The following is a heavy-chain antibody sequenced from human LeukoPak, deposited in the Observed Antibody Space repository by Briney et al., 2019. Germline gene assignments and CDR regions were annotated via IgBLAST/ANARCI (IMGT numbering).Heavy chain of an antibody. Sequence: GGSLRLSCAASGFTPDDYAMHWVREAPGKGLEWVSLISGDGGSTYSADSVKGRFTISRDNSKNSLYLQMNSLRTEDTALYYCAKDMAQYCSSTSCYYYGMDVWGQGTTVTVCS. CDR3: AKDMAQYCSSTSCYYYGMDV. CDR1: GFTPDDYA. V-gene: IGHV3-43*02. D-gene: IGHD2-2*01. J-gene: IGHJ6*02. CDR2: ISGDGGST.